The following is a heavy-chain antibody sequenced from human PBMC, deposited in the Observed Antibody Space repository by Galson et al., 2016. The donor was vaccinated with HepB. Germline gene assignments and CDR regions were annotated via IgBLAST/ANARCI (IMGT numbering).Heavy chain of an antibody. J-gene: IGHJ4*02. D-gene: IGHD1-1*01. CDR3: ARARRHRTPDPHPFDY. V-gene: IGHV3-30*03. Sequence: SLRLSCAASGFSFSNYGMHWVRQAPGKGLEWVAVMTYAGSNEYYADSVKGRFTISRDNSKNTLYLQMNSLRAEDTAVYYCARARRHRTPDPHPFDYWGQGTLLTVSS. CDR1: GFSFSNYG. CDR2: MTYAGSNE.